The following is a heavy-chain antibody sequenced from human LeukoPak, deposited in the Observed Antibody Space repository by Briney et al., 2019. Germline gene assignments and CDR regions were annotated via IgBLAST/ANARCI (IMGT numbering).Heavy chain of an antibody. D-gene: IGHD6-13*01. V-gene: IGHV4-34*01. Sequence: SETLSLTCAVYGGSFSGYYWSWIRQPPGKGLEWIGEINHSGSTNYNPSLKSRVTISVDKSKNQFSLTLSSVTAADTAVYYRAKTSSSWYLPFDYWGQGIPVTVSS. CDR3: AKTSSSWYLPFDY. CDR2: INHSGST. CDR1: GGSFSGYY. J-gene: IGHJ4*02.